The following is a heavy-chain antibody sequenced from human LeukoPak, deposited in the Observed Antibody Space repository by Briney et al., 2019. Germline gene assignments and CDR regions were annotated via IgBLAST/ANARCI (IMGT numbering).Heavy chain of an antibody. Sequence: PSETQSLTCTVSGGSISGYYWSWIRQPPGKGLEWIGYIYYSGSTNYNPSLKSRVTISVDTSKNQFSLKLSSVTAADTAVYCCASSYYYGSGSAFTFDYWGQGTLVTVSS. CDR1: GGSISGYY. CDR3: ASSYYYGSGSAFTFDY. D-gene: IGHD3-10*01. V-gene: IGHV4-59*08. CDR2: IYYSGST. J-gene: IGHJ4*02.